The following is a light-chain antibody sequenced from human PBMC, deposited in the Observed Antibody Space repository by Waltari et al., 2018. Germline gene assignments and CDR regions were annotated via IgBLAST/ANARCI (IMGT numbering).Light chain of an antibody. CDR3: YSSDSTGLRV. V-gene: IGLV3-10*01. J-gene: IGLJ1*01. Sequence: YELTQPPSVSVSPGQTARITCSGHELPRKYAYWFQQKSGQAPRLVMYEDTKRPSGIPERFSGSSAGTVATLTISGAQVDDEADYYCYSSDSTGLRVFGGGTTVVVL. CDR1: ELPRKY. CDR2: EDT.